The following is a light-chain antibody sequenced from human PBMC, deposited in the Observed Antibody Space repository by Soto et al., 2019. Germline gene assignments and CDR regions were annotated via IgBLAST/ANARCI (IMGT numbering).Light chain of an antibody. V-gene: IGLV2-14*01. CDR3: CAYAGSSVYV. J-gene: IGLJ1*01. CDR1: TSDIGDYNY. CDR2: LVS. Sequence: QSVLTQPASVSGSPGQSITISCTGTTSDIGDYNYVSWYQHLPDKVPKLIISLVSNRPSGVSNRFSGSKSGNTASLTISGLQAEDQGDFYCCAYAGSSVYVFGTGTKVTVL.